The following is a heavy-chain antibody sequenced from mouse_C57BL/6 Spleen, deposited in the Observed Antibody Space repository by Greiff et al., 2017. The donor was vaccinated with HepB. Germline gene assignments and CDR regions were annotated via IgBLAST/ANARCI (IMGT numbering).Heavy chain of an antibody. D-gene: IGHD1-1*01. J-gene: IGHJ4*01. V-gene: IGHV1-18*01. Sequence: VQLQQSGPELVKPGASVKIPCKASGYTFTDYNMDWVKQSHGKSLEWIGDINPNNGGTIYNQKFKGKATLTVDKSSSTAYMELRSLTSEDTAVYYCARSKDYGSRTEYAMDYWGQGTSVTVSS. CDR3: ARSKDYGSRTEYAMDY. CDR2: INPNNGGT. CDR1: GYTFTDYN.